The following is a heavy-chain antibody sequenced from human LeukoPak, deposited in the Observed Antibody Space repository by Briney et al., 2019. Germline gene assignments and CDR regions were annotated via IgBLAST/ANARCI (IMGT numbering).Heavy chain of an antibody. CDR2: ISVSGNT. CDR3: AKGAEEGVVITSVYYYYMDV. CDR1: GFTFITYT. Sequence: PGGSLRLSCAASGFTFITYTMTWVRQGPGKGLEWVSAISVSGNTYHADSVKGRFTISRDSSKNTLYLQMNSLRAEDTAVYYCAKGAEEGVVITSVYYYYMDVWGKGTTVTISS. V-gene: IGHV3-23*01. J-gene: IGHJ6*03. D-gene: IGHD3-22*01.